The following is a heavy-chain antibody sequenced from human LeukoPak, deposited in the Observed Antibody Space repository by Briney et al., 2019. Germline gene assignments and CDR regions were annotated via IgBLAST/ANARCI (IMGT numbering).Heavy chain of an antibody. V-gene: IGHV4-34*01. D-gene: IGHD6-13*01. Sequence: SETLSLTCAVYGGSFSGYYWSWIRQPPGKGLEWIGEINHSGSTNYNPSLKSRVTLSVDTSKNQCSLKVSSVTAADTAVYYCARGLAVEIREIAAAGSDFDYWGQGTLVTVSS. CDR2: INHSGST. CDR1: GGSFSGYY. CDR3: ARGLAVEIREIAAAGSDFDY. J-gene: IGHJ4*02.